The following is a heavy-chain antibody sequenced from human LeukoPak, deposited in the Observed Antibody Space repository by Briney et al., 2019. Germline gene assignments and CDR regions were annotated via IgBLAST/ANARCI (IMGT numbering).Heavy chain of an antibody. CDR1: GGSISSYY. Sequence: PSETLSLTCTVSGGSISSYYWSWFRQPPGKGLEWIGYIYYSGSTNYNPSLKSRVTISVDTSKNQFSLKLSSVTAADTAVYYCARQTAAAGSGYYYGMDVWGQGTTVTVSS. J-gene: IGHJ6*02. CDR3: ARQTAAAGSGYYYGMDV. V-gene: IGHV4-59*08. D-gene: IGHD6-13*01. CDR2: IYYSGST.